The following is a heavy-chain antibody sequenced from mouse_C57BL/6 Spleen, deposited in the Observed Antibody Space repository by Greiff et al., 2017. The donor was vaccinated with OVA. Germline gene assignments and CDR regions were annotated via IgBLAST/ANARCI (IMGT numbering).Heavy chain of an antibody. J-gene: IGHJ2*01. CDR3: ARVSYYFDY. CDR2: INYDGSST. Sequence: EVKLMESAGGLVQPGSSMKLSCTASGFTFSDYYMAWVRQVPEKGLEWVANINYDGSSTYYLDSLKSRFIISRDNAKNILYLQMSSLKSEDTATYYCARVSYYFDYWGQGTTLTVSS. CDR1: GFTFSDYY. V-gene: IGHV5-16*01.